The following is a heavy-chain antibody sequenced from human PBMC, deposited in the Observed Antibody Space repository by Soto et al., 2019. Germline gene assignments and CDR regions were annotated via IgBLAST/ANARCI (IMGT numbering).Heavy chain of an antibody. Sequence: SETLSLTCTVSGGSISSDGHHWNWIRQHPGKGLEWIGYIYYSGNTYYNPSLKSRVSISVDTSKNQFSLKLSSVTAADTAVYYWARDRGEITLESDPWGKGTLVTVPS. V-gene: IGHV4-31*03. D-gene: IGHD3-10*01. CDR3: ARDRGEITLESDP. J-gene: IGHJ5*02. CDR2: IYYSGNT. CDR1: GGSISSDGHH.